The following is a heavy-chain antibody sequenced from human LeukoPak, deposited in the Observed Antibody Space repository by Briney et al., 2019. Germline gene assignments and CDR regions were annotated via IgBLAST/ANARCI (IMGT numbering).Heavy chain of an antibody. Sequence: GGSLRLSCAASGFTVSSNYMSWVRQAPGKGLEWVSIIYRGGSTNYADSVNGRFTISRDTSKNTLYLQMNSLRAEDTAVYYCARLSANSSAYFFGYWGQGTRVTVSS. D-gene: IGHD3-22*01. CDR3: ARLSANSSAYFFGY. J-gene: IGHJ4*02. CDR1: GFTVSSNY. CDR2: IYRGGST. V-gene: IGHV3-66*04.